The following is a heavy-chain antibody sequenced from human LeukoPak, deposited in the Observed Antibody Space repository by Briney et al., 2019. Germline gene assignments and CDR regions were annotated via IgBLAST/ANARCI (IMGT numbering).Heavy chain of an antibody. J-gene: IGHJ6*02. V-gene: IGHV3-30*02. CDR2: IRYDGSNK. CDR3: AKGQDIVVVPAANYYYYGMDV. CDR1: GFTFSSYG. D-gene: IGHD2-2*01. Sequence: AGGSLRLSCAASGFTFSSYGMHWVRQAPGKGLEWVAFIRYDGSNKYYADSVKGRFTISRDNSKNTLYLQMNSLRAEDTAVYYCAKGQDIVVVPAANYYYYGMDVWGQGTTVTVSS.